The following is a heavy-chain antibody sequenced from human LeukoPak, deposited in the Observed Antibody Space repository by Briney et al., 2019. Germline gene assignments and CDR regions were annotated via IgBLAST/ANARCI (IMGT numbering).Heavy chain of an antibody. CDR2: INAGNGNT. Sequence: ASVKVSCKASEYTFTDYAINWVRQAPGQRLEWMGWINAGNGNTRYSQRCQGRVNIARDTSASTAYMELSSLTSEDTAVYYCARGRWSATTASYYLDFWGQGTLVTVSS. CDR3: ARGRWSATTASYYLDF. D-gene: IGHD5-24*01. CDR1: EYTFTDYA. V-gene: IGHV1-3*01. J-gene: IGHJ4*02.